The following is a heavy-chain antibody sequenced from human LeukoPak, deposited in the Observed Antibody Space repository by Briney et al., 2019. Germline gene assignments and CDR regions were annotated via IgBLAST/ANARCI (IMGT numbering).Heavy chain of an antibody. V-gene: IGHV3-23*01. D-gene: IGHD5-24*01. CDR3: AKEPTIEMATTFDY. Sequence: GGSLRLSCAASGFTVSSNYMSWVRQAPGKGLEWVSAISGSGGSTYYADSVKGRFTISRDNSKNTLYLQMNSLRAEDTAVYYCAKEPTIEMATTFDYWGQGTLVTVSS. CDR2: ISGSGGST. J-gene: IGHJ4*02. CDR1: GFTVSSNY.